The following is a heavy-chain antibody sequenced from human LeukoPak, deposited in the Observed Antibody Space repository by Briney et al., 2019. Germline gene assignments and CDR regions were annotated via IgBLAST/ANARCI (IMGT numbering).Heavy chain of an antibody. CDR3: ATLYCGTTSCFDY. CDR2: IRRDGSEK. J-gene: IGHJ4*02. CDR1: GFTFSSYW. V-gene: IGHV3-7*01. D-gene: IGHD2-2*01. Sequence: GGSLRLSCAASGFTFSSYWMSWVRQAPGKGLEWVANIRRDGSEKYYVDSVKGRFTISRDNAKNSLYLQMNSLRAEDTAVYYCATLYCGTTSCFDYWGQGTLVTVSS.